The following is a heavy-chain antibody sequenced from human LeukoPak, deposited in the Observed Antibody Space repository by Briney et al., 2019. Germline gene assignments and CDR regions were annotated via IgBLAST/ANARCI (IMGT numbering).Heavy chain of an antibody. J-gene: IGHJ4*02. Sequence: SETLSLTCAVYGGSFSGYYWSWIRQPPGKGLEWIGEINHSGSTNYNPSLKSRVTISVDTSKNQFSLKMSSVTAADTAVYYCARESGGSRGYSYGFDYWGQGTLVTVSS. V-gene: IGHV4-34*01. CDR2: INHSGST. CDR3: ARESGGSRGYSYGFDY. D-gene: IGHD5-18*01. CDR1: GGSFSGYY.